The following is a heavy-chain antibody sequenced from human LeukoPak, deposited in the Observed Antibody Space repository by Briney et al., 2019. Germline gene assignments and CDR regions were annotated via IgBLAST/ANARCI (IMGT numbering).Heavy chain of an antibody. J-gene: IGHJ3*02. CDR1: GFTFSSYS. D-gene: IGHD1-26*01. V-gene: IGHV3-48*04. CDR3: ARGEDSGSFAFDT. Sequence: GGSLRLSCAASGFTFSSYSMNWVRQAPGKGLEWVSYISSSSSTIYYADSVKGRFTISRDNAKNSLYLQMNSLRAEDTAVYYCARGEDSGSFAFDTWGQGTMVTVFS. CDR2: ISSSSSTI.